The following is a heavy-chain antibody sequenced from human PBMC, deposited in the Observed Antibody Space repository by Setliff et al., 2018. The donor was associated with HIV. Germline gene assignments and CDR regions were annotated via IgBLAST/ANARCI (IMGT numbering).Heavy chain of an antibody. Sequence: GGSLRLSCAASGFTFSSYWMHWVRQVPGKGPVWVSRINSDESSTSYLDSVKGRFTISRDNSKNMLYLQMNSLRAEDTAVYFCAKDTYYYGSGIYWPHYFDYWGQGTLVTVSS. CDR2: INSDESST. V-gene: IGHV3-74*01. CDR3: AKDTYYYGSGIYWPHYFDY. D-gene: IGHD3-10*01. CDR1: GFTFSSYW. J-gene: IGHJ4*02.